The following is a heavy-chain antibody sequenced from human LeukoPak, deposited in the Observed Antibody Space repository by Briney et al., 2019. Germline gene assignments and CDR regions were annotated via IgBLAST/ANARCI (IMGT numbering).Heavy chain of an antibody. Sequence: GGSLRLSCAASGFTVSSNYMSWVRQAPGKGLEWVSVIYSGGSTYYADSVKGRFTISRHNSKNTLYLQMNSLRAEDTAVYYCVRLPIAVAGTSYFDYWGQGTLVTVSS. D-gene: IGHD6-19*01. J-gene: IGHJ4*02. CDR2: IYSGGST. CDR3: VRLPIAVAGTSYFDY. V-gene: IGHV3-53*04. CDR1: GFTVSSNY.